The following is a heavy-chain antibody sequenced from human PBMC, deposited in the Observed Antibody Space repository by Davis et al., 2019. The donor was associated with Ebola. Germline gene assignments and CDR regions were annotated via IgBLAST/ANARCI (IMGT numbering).Heavy chain of an antibody. CDR1: GGSFSSYY. Sequence: MPSETLSLTCAVYGGSFSSYYWSWIRQPPGKGLEWIGYIYYSGSTNYNPSLKSRVTISVDTSKNQFSLKLLSVTAADTAVYYCARRQGSKFDSWGQGTLVTVSS. CDR2: IYYSGST. J-gene: IGHJ4*02. CDR3: ARRQGSKFDS. V-gene: IGHV4-59*01.